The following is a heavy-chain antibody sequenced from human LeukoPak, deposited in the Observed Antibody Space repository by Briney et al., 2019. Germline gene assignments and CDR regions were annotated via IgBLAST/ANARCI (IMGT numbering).Heavy chain of an antibody. Sequence: PSETLSLTCTVSGGSISSGSYHWSWIRQPAGKALEWIGRIYTSGSTNYNPSLKSRVTMSVDTSKNQFSLKLSSVTAADTAVYYCARARNYRFGELFGSGWFDPWGQGTLVTVSS. D-gene: IGHD3-10*01. CDR1: GGSISSGSYH. V-gene: IGHV4-61*02. CDR3: ARARNYRFGELFGSGWFDP. CDR2: IYTSGST. J-gene: IGHJ5*02.